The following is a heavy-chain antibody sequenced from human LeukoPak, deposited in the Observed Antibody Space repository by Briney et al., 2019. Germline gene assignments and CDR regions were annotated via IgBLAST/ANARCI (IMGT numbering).Heavy chain of an antibody. Sequence: GRSLRLSCAASGFTFDVFAMHWVRQAPGKGVEWGSGISWNTGTINYVDSVKGRFTISRDNAKNSPYLQMNSLRAEDTAVYYCARDFHYDSSGYYIWGQGTLVTVSS. CDR3: ARDFHYDSSGYYI. CDR1: GFTFDVFA. V-gene: IGHV3-9*01. D-gene: IGHD3-22*01. CDR2: ISWNTGTI. J-gene: IGHJ4*02.